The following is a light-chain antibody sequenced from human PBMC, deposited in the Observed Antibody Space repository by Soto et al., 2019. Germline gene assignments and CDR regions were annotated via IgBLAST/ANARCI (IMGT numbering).Light chain of an antibody. CDR3: AAWDDSLSGPV. J-gene: IGLJ3*02. V-gene: IGLV1-44*01. Sequence: QSVLTQPPSASGTPGQRVTISCSGSRASIGSNIVTWYQHLPGAAPKLLVYNNNQRPSGVPDRFSGSKSDTSASLAISGLQFEDEAVYYCAAWDDSLSGPVFGGGTKLTVL. CDR1: RASIGSNI. CDR2: NNN.